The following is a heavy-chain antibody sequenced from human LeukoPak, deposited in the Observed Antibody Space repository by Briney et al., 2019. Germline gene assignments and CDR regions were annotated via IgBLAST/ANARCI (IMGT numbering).Heavy chain of an antibody. J-gene: IGHJ4*02. CDR1: GVSISSYY. Sequence: SETLSLTCKVSGVSISSYYWSWNRQPPGKGLEWIGYIHDSGRTNYNPSLKSRVTISRDTSKNQFSLRLTSVTAADTAVYYCARDLALRGLIDYWGQGTLVTVSS. CDR3: ARDLALRGLIDY. D-gene: IGHD3-10*01. V-gene: IGHV4-59*01. CDR2: IHDSGRT.